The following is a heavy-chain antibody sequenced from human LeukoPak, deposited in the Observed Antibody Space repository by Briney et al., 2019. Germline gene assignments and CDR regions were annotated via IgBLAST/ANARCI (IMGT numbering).Heavy chain of an antibody. V-gene: IGHV3-23*01. CDR3: AFSPLGFNYGFAY. CDR2: VSDTGGST. D-gene: IGHD5-18*01. Sequence: QAGGSLRLSCAASGFTFGSYAMNWVRQAPGKGLEWVSAVSDTGGSTYYAASVRGRFSIYRDDSQSTLYLQMNNLRADDSAIYYCAFSPLGFNYGFAYWGQGTQVTVSS. CDR1: GFTFGSYA. J-gene: IGHJ4*02.